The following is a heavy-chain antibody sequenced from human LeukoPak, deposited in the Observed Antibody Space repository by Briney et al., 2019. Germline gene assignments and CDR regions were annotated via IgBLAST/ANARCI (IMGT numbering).Heavy chain of an antibody. CDR2: IRYDGSNK. CDR3: ARVPYGDYYFDY. CDR1: GFTLSTYS. D-gene: IGHD4-17*01. J-gene: IGHJ4*02. Sequence: GGSLRLSCAASGFTLSTYSMNWVRQAPGKGLEWVAFIRYDGSNKYYADSVKGRFTISRDNSKNALYLQMNSLRAEDTAVYYCARVPYGDYYFDYWGQGTLVTVSS. V-gene: IGHV3-30*02.